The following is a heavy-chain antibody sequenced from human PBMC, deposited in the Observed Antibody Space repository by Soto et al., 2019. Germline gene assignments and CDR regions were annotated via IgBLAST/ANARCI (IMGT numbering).Heavy chain of an antibody. V-gene: IGHV3-33*01. CDR2: IWHDGTKT. CDR1: GFIFSSHA. D-gene: IGHD3-10*01. Sequence: QVQLVESGGGVVQPGRSLRLSCAASGFIFSSHAMHWFRRPPGKGLEWVAEIWHDGTKTYYADSVKGRFTISRDSSKNTLYLDMNNLRAEDTAVYHCGRDVRARGASADYWGQGTLVSVSS. CDR3: GRDVRARGASADY. J-gene: IGHJ4*02.